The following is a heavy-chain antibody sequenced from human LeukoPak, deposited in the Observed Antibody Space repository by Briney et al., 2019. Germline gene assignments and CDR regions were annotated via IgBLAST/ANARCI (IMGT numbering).Heavy chain of an antibody. CDR2: ISSSGSAI. Sequence: PGGSLRLSCAASGFIFSSYAMNWVRQAPGKGLEWLSFISSSGSAIHYADSVKGRFTISRDNFKRTVSLEMNSLRAEDTAVYYCAKDAQRGFDYSNSLEHWGQGSLVIVSS. CDR1: GFIFSSYA. D-gene: IGHD4-11*01. V-gene: IGHV3-48*01. CDR3: AKDAQRGFDYSNSLEH. J-gene: IGHJ5*02.